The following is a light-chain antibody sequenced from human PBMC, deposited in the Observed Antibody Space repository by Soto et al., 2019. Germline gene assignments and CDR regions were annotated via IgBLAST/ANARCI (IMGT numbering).Light chain of an antibody. CDR3: QQYSSSPPYT. J-gene: IGKJ2*01. CDR2: GAS. CDR1: QSVSSSY. Sequence: EIVLTQSPGTLSLSPGERATLSCRASQSVSSSYLAWYQQKPGQAPRLLIYGASSRATGIPDRFSGSGSVTDFTLTISRLEPEDFGVYFCQQYSSSPPYTFGQGTKLEIK. V-gene: IGKV3-20*01.